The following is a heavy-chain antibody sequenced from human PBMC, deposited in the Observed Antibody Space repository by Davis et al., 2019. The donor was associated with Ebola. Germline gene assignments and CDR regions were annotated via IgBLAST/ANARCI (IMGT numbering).Heavy chain of an antibody. CDR1: GYTFTDYN. J-gene: IGHJ4*02. CDR2: VFLKSGAT. Sequence: ASVKVSCKASGYTFTDYNIHWMRQAPGQGLEWLGRVFLKSGATNYAQKFQGRVNMTRDTSISTVYMELSSLRYDDTADYYCARGHNYAHEYWGQGTLVTVSS. V-gene: IGHV1-2*06. D-gene: IGHD4-11*01. CDR3: ARGHNYAHEY.